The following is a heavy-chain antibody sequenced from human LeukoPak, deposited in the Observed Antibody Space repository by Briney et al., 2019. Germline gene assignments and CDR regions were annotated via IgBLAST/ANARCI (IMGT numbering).Heavy chain of an antibody. CDR3: ARGPSGPHYYYGMDV. CDR1: GYSFTSYA. Sequence: GASVKVSCKASGYSFTSYAMNWVRQAPGQGLEWMGWINTNIGNPTYAQGFTGRFVFSLDTSVSTAYLQISSLKAEDTAVYYCARGPSGPHYYYGMDVWGQGTTVTVSS. CDR2: INTNIGNP. V-gene: IGHV7-4-1*02. D-gene: IGHD1-26*01. J-gene: IGHJ6*02.